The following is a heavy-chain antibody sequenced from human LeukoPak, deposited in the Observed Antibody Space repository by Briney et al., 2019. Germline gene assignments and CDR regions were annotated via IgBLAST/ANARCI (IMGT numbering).Heavy chain of an antibody. V-gene: IGHV4-34*01. Sequence: SETLSLTCAVYGGSFSGYYWSWIRPPPGKGLEWIGEINHSGSTNYNPSLKSRVTISVDTSKNQFSLKLSSVTAADTAVYYCARGLIPTFGGARGYYFDYWGQGTLVTVSS. CDR3: ARGLIPTFGGARGYYFDY. CDR2: INHSGST. J-gene: IGHJ4*02. CDR1: GGSFSGYY. D-gene: IGHD3-16*01.